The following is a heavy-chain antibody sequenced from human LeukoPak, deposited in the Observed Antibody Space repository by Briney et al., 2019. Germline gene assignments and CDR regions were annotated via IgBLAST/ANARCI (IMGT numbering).Heavy chain of an antibody. CDR1: GFTFTNAY. CDR2: IKQDGSEK. D-gene: IGHD3-3*01. V-gene: IGHV3-7*01. CDR3: ARIRFLEWLLSLDAFDI. Sequence: PGGSLRLSCAASGFTFTNAYMSWVRQAPGKGLEWVANIKQDGSEKYYVDSVKGRFTISRDNAKNSLYLQMNSLRAEDTAVYYCARIRFLEWLLSLDAFDIWGQGTMVTVSS. J-gene: IGHJ3*02.